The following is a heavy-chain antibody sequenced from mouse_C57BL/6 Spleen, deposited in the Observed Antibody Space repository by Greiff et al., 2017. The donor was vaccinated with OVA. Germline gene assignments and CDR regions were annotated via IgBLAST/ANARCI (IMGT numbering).Heavy chain of an antibody. Sequence: EVQLVESGGGLVQPKGSLKLSCAASGFSFNTYAMNWVRQAPGKGLEWVARIRSKSNNYATYYAESVKDRFTISRDDSESMLYLQMNNLKTEDTAMYYCVRQGIYGNYFDYWGQGTTLTVSS. D-gene: IGHD2-1*01. CDR1: GFSFNTYA. CDR3: VRQGIYGNYFDY. CDR2: IRSKSNNYAT. J-gene: IGHJ2*01. V-gene: IGHV10-1*01.